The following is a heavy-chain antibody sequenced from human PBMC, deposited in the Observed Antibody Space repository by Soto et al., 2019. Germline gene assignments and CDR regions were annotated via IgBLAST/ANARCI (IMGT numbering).Heavy chain of an antibody. CDR2: IYHSGST. Sequence: SQPQSHTCAVSGCSISSSNWWSWVSQPPGKGLEWIGEIYHSGSTNYNPSLKSRVTISVDKSKNQFSLRLSSVTAADTAVYYCARVSGSYYYGMDVWGQGTTVTVSS. CDR3: ARVSGSYYYGMDV. CDR1: GCSISSSNW. J-gene: IGHJ6*02. V-gene: IGHV4-4*02.